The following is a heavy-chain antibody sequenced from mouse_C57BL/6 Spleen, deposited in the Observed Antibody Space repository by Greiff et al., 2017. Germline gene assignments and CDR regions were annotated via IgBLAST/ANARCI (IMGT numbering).Heavy chain of an antibody. CDR1: GYTFTGYW. Sequence: VKLMESGAELMKPGASVKLSCKATGYTFTGYWIEWVKQRPGHGLEWIGEILPGSGSTNYNEKFKGKATFTADTSSNTAYMQLSSLTTEDSAIYYCARSGFTTVVARRFAYWGQGTLVTVSA. CDR3: ARSGFTTVVARRFAY. V-gene: IGHV1-9*01. CDR2: ILPGSGST. D-gene: IGHD1-1*01. J-gene: IGHJ3*01.